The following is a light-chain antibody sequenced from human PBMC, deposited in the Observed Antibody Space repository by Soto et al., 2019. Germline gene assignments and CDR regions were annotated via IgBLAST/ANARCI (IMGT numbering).Light chain of an antibody. CDR1: PSVSNS. V-gene: IGKV3-11*01. CDR3: QQRNKWPPVT. Sequence: PGERATLSCRASPSVSNSLAWYQHKPGQAPRLLXYDASNRATGVPTRFSGSGSGTDFTLTISSLEPEDFAVYYCQQRNKWPPVTFGGGTKVDIK. J-gene: IGKJ4*01. CDR2: DAS.